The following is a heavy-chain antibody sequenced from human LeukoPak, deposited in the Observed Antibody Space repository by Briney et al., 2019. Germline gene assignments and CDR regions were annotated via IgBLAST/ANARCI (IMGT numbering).Heavy chain of an antibody. CDR1: GFTFSSYS. CDR2: ISSSSSYV. V-gene: IGHV3-21*01. J-gene: IGHJ4*02. CDR3: ARANYDYVWGSYRSYYFDY. D-gene: IGHD3-16*02. Sequence: GGSLRLSCAASGFTFSSYSMNWVRQAPGKGLEWVSSISSSSSYVYYADSVKGRFTISRDNAKNTLYLQMNSLRAEDTAVYYCARANYDYVWGSYRSYYFDYWGQGTLVTVSS.